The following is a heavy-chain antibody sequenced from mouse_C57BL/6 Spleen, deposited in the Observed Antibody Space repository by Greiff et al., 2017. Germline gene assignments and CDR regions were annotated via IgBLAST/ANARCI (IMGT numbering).Heavy chain of an antibody. J-gene: IGHJ1*03. CDR1: GYTFTSYW. D-gene: IGHD1-1*01. CDR3: TRSVVATRSFDV. CDR2: IYPGNSDT. Sequence: VQLQQSGTVLARPGASVKMSCKTSGYTFTSYWMHWVKQRPGQGLAWIGAIYPGNSDTSYNQKFKGKAKLTAVTSASTAYMELSSLTNEDSAVYYCTRSVVATRSFDVWGTGTTVTVAS. V-gene: IGHV1-5*01.